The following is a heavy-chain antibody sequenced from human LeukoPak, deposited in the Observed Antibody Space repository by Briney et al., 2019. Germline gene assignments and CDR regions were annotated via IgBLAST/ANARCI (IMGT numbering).Heavy chain of an antibody. CDR1: GGSISSRNW. V-gene: IGHV4-4*02. CDR3: ARGTLYSGWSYYFDY. Sequence: SETLSLTCAVSGGSISSRNWWSWVRQPPGKGLEWIGEIYHGGSINYNPSLKSRVTISVDKSKNQFSLKLSSVTAADTAVYYCARGTLYSGWSYYFDYWGQGSQVTVSS. D-gene: IGHD6-19*01. J-gene: IGHJ4*02. CDR2: IYHGGSI.